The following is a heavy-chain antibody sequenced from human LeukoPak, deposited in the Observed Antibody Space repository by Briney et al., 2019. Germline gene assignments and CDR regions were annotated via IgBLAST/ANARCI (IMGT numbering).Heavy chain of an antibody. V-gene: IGHV4-34*01. J-gene: IGHJ4*02. CDR2: INHSGST. Sequence: SETLSLTCAVYGGSFSGYYWSWIRQPPGKGLEWIGEINHSGSTNYNPSLKSRVTISVDTSKNQFSLKLTSVTAADTAVYYCARDAGPWGDYYFDYWGQGTLVTVSS. CDR1: GGSFSGYY. CDR3: ARDAGPWGDYYFDY. D-gene: IGHD2-21*02.